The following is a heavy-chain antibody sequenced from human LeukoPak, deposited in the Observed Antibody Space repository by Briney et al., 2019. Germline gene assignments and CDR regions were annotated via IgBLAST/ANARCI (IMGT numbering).Heavy chain of an antibody. CDR1: GGPISNYY. D-gene: IGHD6-13*01. J-gene: IGHJ4*02. V-gene: IGHV4-59*08. Sequence: PSETLSLTCTVSGGPISNYYWSWIRQPPGKGLEWIGYIYYTGGIHYNPSLKSRVTMSVDTSKNQFSLRLSSVTAADTAVYYCARGFGSSWYYVDYWGQGTLVTASS. CDR3: ARGFGSSWYYVDY. CDR2: IYYTGGI.